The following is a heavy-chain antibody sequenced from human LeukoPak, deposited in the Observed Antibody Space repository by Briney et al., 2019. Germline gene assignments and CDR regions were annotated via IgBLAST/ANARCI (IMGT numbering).Heavy chain of an antibody. D-gene: IGHD3-9*01. CDR2: INPDGSEK. J-gene: IGHJ4*02. V-gene: IGHV3-7*01. CDR3: ASHYDILTGYWNFDY. Sequence: GGSLRLSCAASGFSFSSNWMTWVRQAPGKGLEWVGNINPDGSEKFYVDSVRGRFTISRDNAKSSLYLQMSSLRADDTAVYYCASHYDILTGYWNFDYWGQGTLVTVSS. CDR1: GFSFSSNW.